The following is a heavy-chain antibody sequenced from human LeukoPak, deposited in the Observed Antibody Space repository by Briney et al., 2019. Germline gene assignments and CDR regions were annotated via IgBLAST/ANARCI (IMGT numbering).Heavy chain of an antibody. V-gene: IGHV4-30-2*01. Sequence: SETLSLTCAVYGGSFSGYYWSWIRQPPGKGLEWIGYIYHSGSTYYNPSLKSRVTISVDRSKNQFSLKLSSVTAADTAVYYCASDSSSSFYFDYWGQGTLVTVSS. CDR2: IYHSGST. CDR1: GGSFSGYY. CDR3: ASDSSSSFYFDY. J-gene: IGHJ4*02. D-gene: IGHD6-6*01.